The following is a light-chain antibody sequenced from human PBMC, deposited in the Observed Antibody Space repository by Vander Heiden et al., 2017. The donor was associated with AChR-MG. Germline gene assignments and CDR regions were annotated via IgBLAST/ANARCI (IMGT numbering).Light chain of an antibody. CDR3: GSYTTTSTVV. CDR1: SSDVGAYNY. CDR2: EVS. J-gene: IGLJ2*01. V-gene: IGLV2-14*03. Sequence: QSALTQPASVSGSPGQSITISCTGTSSDVGAYNYVSWYQQYPGRAPKLMIYEVSYRPAGVSNRFSGSKSGNTASLTISGLQAGDEADYYCGSYTTTSTVVFGGGTKLTVL.